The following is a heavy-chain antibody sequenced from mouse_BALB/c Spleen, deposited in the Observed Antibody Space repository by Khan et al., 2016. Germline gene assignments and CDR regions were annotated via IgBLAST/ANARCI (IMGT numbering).Heavy chain of an antibody. CDR1: GYSITSDYA. J-gene: IGHJ2*01. CDR2: ISYSGST. Sequence: EVQLQESGPGLVKPSQSLSLTCTVTGYSITSDYAWNWIRQFPGNKLEWMGYISYSGSTSYNPSLKSRISITRDTSKNQFFLQLNSVTTEDTATYYCARREHYFDYWGEGTTLTVSS. CDR3: ARREHYFDY. V-gene: IGHV3-2*02.